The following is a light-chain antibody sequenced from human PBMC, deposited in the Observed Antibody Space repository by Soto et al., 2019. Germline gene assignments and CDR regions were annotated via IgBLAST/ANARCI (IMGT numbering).Light chain of an antibody. CDR1: NIGSKS. V-gene: IGLV3-21*04. J-gene: IGLJ2*01. Sequence: SYELTQPPSVSVAPGKTARITCGGNNIGSKSVHWYQQKPGQAPFLVIYYDTDRPSGIPERFSDSNSGNTATLTISRVEAGDEADYYCQVWDSSSDHRVFGGGTKLTVL. CDR2: YDT. CDR3: QVWDSSSDHRV.